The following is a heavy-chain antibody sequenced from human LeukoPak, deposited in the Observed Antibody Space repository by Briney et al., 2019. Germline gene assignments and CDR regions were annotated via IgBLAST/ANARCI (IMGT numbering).Heavy chain of an antibody. V-gene: IGHV3-30*02. J-gene: IGHJ4*02. Sequence: PGGSLRLSCAASGFTFSSYGMHWVRQAPGKVLEWVAFIRYDGSNKYYADSVKGRFTISRDNSKNTLYLQMNSLRAEDTAVYYCAREMNYYDSSGYYNYFDYWGQGTLVTVSS. D-gene: IGHD3-22*01. CDR3: AREMNYYDSSGYYNYFDY. CDR1: GFTFSSYG. CDR2: IRYDGSNK.